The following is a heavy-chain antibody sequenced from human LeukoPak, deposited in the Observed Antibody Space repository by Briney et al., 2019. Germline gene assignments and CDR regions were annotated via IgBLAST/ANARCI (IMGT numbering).Heavy chain of an antibody. J-gene: IGHJ4*02. CDR2: ISGDGTET. CDR3: AKGGHYSFFDY. CDR1: GFIFSNYA. Sequence: GGSLRLSCAASGFIFSNYAMSWVRQAPRKGLEWVSTISGDGTETFYADSVKGRFTISRDNSKNTRYLQMSSLRAEDTGIYYCAKGGHYSFFDYWGQGTLVTVSS. D-gene: IGHD4-11*01. V-gene: IGHV3-23*01.